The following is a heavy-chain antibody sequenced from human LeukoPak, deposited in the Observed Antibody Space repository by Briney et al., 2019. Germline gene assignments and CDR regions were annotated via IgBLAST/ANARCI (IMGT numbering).Heavy chain of an antibody. CDR2: VEHTGST. Sequence: SETLSLTCTLSDYSISSYYYWGWIRQPPGKGLEWIGSVEHTGSTYYNPSPKSRATISLDTSKNQFSLKLNSVTAADTAVYYCARGPPNGHDDTTDYYVPACLDFWGQGTLVTVSS. CDR1: DYSISSYYY. CDR3: ARGPPNGHDDTTDYYVPACLDF. J-gene: IGHJ4*02. V-gene: IGHV4-38-2*02. D-gene: IGHD3-22*01.